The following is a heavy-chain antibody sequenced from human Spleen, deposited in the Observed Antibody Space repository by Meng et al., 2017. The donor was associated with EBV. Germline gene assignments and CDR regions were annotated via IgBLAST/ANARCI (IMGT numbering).Heavy chain of an antibody. CDR1: GDSISGGGND. Sequence: VELQESVPVLVNPSETLSRAGAVSGDSISGGGNDWSWIRQPPGKGLEWLGYSYFSGSTYYNPSLRSRITISLDTSDNHFSLKLTSVTAADTAVYYCAGRDHAPLYWGQGALVTVSS. D-gene: IGHD1-14*01. V-gene: IGHV4-30-4*01. CDR2: SYFSGST. CDR3: AGRDHAPLY. J-gene: IGHJ4*02.